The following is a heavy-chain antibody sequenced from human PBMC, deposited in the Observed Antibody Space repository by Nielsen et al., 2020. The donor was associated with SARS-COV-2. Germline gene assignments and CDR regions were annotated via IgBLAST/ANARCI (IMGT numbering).Heavy chain of an antibody. D-gene: IGHD3-3*01. J-gene: IGHJ5*02. Sequence: ASVKVSCKASGYIFTAYYIHWVRQAPGQGLEWMGRINPNTADTDYAQKFQGRVTMTEDTSTDTAYMELSSLRSEDTAVYYCATAPAIFGVGNWFDPWGQGTLVTVSS. CDR1: GYIFTAYY. CDR2: INPNTADT. V-gene: IGHV1-2*06. CDR3: ATAPAIFGVGNWFDP.